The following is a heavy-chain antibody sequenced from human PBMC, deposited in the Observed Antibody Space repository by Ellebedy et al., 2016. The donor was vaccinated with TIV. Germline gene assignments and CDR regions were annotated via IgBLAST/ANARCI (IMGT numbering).Heavy chain of an antibody. D-gene: IGHD2-2*01. V-gene: IGHV3-7*03. Sequence: GESLKISCAASGFSFSRYWMSWVRQAPGKGLEWVANIKQDGSETYYVDSVKGRFTISRDHAKNSLYLQMDSLRAEDTALYYCVKDMNAGGADVWGQGTMVTVSS. CDR1: GFSFSRYW. CDR2: IKQDGSET. J-gene: IGHJ6*02. CDR3: VKDMNAGGADV.